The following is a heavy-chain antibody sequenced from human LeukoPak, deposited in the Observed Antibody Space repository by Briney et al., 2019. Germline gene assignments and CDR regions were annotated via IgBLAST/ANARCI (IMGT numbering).Heavy chain of an antibody. V-gene: IGHV1-46*01. J-gene: IGHJ5*02. Sequence: ASVKVSCTASRYTFTSYYMHWVRQAPGQGLEWMGIINPSGGSTSYAQKFQGRVTMTRDTSTSTVYMELSSLRSEDTAVYNCARGIGNWFDPWGQGTLVTASS. CDR3: ARGIGNWFDP. CDR1: RYTFTSYY. D-gene: IGHD2-15*01. CDR2: INPSGGST.